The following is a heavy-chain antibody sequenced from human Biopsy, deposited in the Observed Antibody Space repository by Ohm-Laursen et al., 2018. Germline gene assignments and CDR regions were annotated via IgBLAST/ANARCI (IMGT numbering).Heavy chain of an antibody. CDR2: INGSGGST. CDR1: GFTFSSHA. Sequence: SLRLSCTASGFTFSSHAMSWVRQAPGKGPECVSVINGSGGSTYYADPVKGRFTISRDNSRNTLYLQMNSLRADDTAMYYRARDLYDFCGGCPFDPWGQGTLVTGSP. V-gene: IGHV3-23*01. D-gene: IGHD3-3*01. CDR3: ARDLYDFCGGCPFDP. J-gene: IGHJ5*02.